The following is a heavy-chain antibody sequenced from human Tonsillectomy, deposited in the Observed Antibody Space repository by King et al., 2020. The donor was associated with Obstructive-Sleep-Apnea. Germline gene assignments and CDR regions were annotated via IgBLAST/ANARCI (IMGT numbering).Heavy chain of an antibody. V-gene: IGHV4-59*01. Sequence: VQLQESGPGLVKPSETLSLTCTVSGGSISSYYWSWIRQPPGKGLEWIGYIYYSGSTNYNPSLKSRVTISVDTSKNQFSLTLSSVTAADTAVYYCARVRDVGVVIPPRVYYYGMDVWGQGTTVTVSS. CDR2: IYYSGST. D-gene: IGHD3-3*01. CDR3: ARVRDVGVVIPPRVYYYGMDV. J-gene: IGHJ6*02. CDR1: GGSISSYY.